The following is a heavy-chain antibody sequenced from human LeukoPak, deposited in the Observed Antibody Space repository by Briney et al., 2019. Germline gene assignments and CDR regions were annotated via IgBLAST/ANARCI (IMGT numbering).Heavy chain of an antibody. D-gene: IGHD2-15*01. Sequence: PGGSLRLSCAASGFTFSSYSMNWVRQAPGKGLEWVSSISSSSSYIYYADSVKGRFTISRDNAKNSLYLQMNSLRAEDTAVYYCASAPSGYCSGGSCNGNAFDIWGQGTMVTVSS. V-gene: IGHV3-21*01. J-gene: IGHJ3*02. CDR3: ASAPSGYCSGGSCNGNAFDI. CDR1: GFTFSSYS. CDR2: ISSSSSYI.